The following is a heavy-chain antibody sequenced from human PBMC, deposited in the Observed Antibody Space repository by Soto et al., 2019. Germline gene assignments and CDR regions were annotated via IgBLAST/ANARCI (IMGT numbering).Heavy chain of an antibody. D-gene: IGHD3-3*01. CDR1: GFSFPSFA. CDR3: AKDSLHSAFWRGSSNWFDP. CDR2: ISGRGGNT. V-gene: IGHV3-23*01. Sequence: EVQLLESGGTLIQPGGSLRLSCAASGFSFPSFALNWVRQAPGKGLEWFAAISGRGGNTYYTDSVRGRFTISRDNSKNTPYLQIDSLRAEDTALYYGAKDSLHSAFWRGSSNWFDPWGQGTLVTVSS. J-gene: IGHJ5*02.